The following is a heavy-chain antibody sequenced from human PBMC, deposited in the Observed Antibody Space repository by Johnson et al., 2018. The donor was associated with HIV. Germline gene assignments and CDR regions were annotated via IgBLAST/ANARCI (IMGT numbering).Heavy chain of an antibody. CDR2: INSDGSST. CDR3: SKDVLSLGYCSGGGCYSRAFDI. D-gene: IGHD2-15*01. Sequence: VQLVESGGGLVQPGGSLRLSCAASGFTFSSYWMHWVRQAPGKGLVWVSRINSDGSSTSYADSVKGRFTISRDNAKNTLYLQMNSLRAEDTAVYYCSKDVLSLGYCSGGGCYSRAFDIWGQGTMVTVSS. V-gene: IGHV3-74*01. CDR1: GFTFSSYW. J-gene: IGHJ3*02.